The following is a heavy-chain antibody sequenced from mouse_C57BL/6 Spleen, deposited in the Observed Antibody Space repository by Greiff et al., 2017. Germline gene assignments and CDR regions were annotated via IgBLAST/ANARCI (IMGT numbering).Heavy chain of an antibody. Sequence: EVKLVESGGDLVKPGGSLKLSCAASGFTFSSYGMSWVRQTPDKRLEWVATISSGGSYTYYPDSVKGRFTISRDNAKNTLYLQMSRLKSEDTAMYYCARHDAYYFDYWGQGTTLTVSS. CDR1: GFTFSSYG. J-gene: IGHJ2*01. CDR3: ARHDAYYFDY. V-gene: IGHV5-6*01. CDR2: ISSGGSYT.